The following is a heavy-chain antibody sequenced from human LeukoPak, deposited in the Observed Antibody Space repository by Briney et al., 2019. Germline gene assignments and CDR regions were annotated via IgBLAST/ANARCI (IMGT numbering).Heavy chain of an antibody. CDR1: GYYITRGYY. V-gene: IGHV4-38-2*02. D-gene: IGHD3-22*01. CDR2: INYSGST. Sequence: SETLSLTCTVSGYYITRGYYWGWIRPPPGKGLEWIGSINYSGSTYYSPSLESRVTISVDTSKNQFSLKLSSVTAADTAVYYCARIGRESSGNDYWGQGTLVTVSS. J-gene: IGHJ4*02. CDR3: ARIGRESSGNDY.